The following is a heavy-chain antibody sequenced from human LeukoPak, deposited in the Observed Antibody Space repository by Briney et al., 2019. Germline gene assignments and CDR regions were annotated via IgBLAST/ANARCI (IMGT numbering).Heavy chain of an antibody. J-gene: IGHJ6*03. CDR3: ARDVVVAAPGYYMDV. D-gene: IGHD2-15*01. CDR1: GYTFSGYY. Sequence: ASVRVSCKASGYTFSGYYMHWVRQAPGQGLELMGWINPNSGGTNYAQKFQGRVTMTRDTSISTAYMEVSRLRSDDTAVYYCARDVVVAAPGYYMDVWGKGTTVTVSS. V-gene: IGHV1-2*02. CDR2: INPNSGGT.